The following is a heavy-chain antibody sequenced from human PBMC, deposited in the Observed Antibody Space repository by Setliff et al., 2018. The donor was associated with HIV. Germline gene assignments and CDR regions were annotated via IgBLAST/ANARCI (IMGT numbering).Heavy chain of an antibody. CDR1: GGSVSTGNYY. CDR2: IFYSGST. D-gene: IGHD3-10*01. CDR3: TRRGADSYYPRPLDV. Sequence: SETLSLTCTVSGGSVSTGNYYWNWIRLSPGKGLEWIGYIFYSGSTNYNPSLKSRVTISVDTSKNQFSLRLNSVTAADTAIYYCTRRGADSYYPRPLDVWGKGTTVTVSS. V-gene: IGHV4-61*01. J-gene: IGHJ6*03.